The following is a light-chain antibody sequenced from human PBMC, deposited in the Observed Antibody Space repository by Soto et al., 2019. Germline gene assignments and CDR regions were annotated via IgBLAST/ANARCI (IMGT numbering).Light chain of an antibody. CDR1: QSISNY. J-gene: IGKJ4*01. CDR2: GAS. Sequence: DIQMTQSPSSLSASVGDRVTITCRASQSISNYLNWYQQKPGIAPKILIYGASSLQSGVPSRVSGSGYGTDFTLTISSLQPEDFATYYCQQSYSTPRTFGGGTKVEIK. V-gene: IGKV1-39*01. CDR3: QQSYSTPRT.